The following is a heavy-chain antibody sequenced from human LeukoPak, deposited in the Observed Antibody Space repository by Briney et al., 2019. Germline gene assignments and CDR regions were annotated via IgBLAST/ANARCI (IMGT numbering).Heavy chain of an antibody. Sequence: PGGSLRLSCAASGLHFSGTAMSWVRQAPGKGLEWVSAISHDGMNAYYADSVKGRLTISRDNSKKTVSLEMSSLTAADTGVYYCAKDGAQYSSGPECDPRGQGALVTVSP. CDR3: AKDGAQYSSGPECDP. V-gene: IGHV3-23*01. D-gene: IGHD6-19*01. CDR1: GLHFSGTA. CDR2: ISHDGMNA. J-gene: IGHJ5*02.